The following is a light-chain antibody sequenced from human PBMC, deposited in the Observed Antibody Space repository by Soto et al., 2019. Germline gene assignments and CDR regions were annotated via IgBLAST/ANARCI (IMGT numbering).Light chain of an antibody. CDR3: HQYYNTAGT. CDR2: WAS. V-gene: IGKV4-1*01. CDR1: QSVLYSANNQNY. Sequence: DIVMTQSPDSLAVSLGERATINCKSSQSVLYSANNQNYLAWYQQKTGQPPKLLIYWASTRESGVPDRFSDSGSGTDFTLTISSLQAEDVATYYCHQYYNTAGTFGQGTKLEI. J-gene: IGKJ2*01.